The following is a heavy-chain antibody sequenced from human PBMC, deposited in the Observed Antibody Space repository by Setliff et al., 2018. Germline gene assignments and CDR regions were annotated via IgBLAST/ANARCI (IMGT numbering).Heavy chain of an antibody. CDR1: GFSFSDAW. Sequence: GGSLRLSCAGSGFSFSDAWMNWVRQAPGKGPVWVSRITNDGSSTIYADSVKGRFTISRDNAKNTLYLQMNSLRAEDTAVYYCTREAPRQGDYYMDVWGKGTTVTVSS. CDR3: TREAPRQGDYYMDV. V-gene: IGHV3-74*01. CDR2: ITNDGSST. J-gene: IGHJ6*03.